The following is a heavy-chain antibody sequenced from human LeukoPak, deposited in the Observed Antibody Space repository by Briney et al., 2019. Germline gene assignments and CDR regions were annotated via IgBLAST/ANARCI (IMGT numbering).Heavy chain of an antibody. CDR2: ISGCGGSP. D-gene: IGHD3-9*01. J-gene: IGHJ4*02. V-gene: IGHV3-23*01. CDR3: AKVLDILTAYYSQPFDY. CDR1: GFTFSSYA. Sequence: GGSLRLSCAASGFTFSSYAMNWVRQAPGKGLEWVSSISGCGGSPYYADSVKGRFTISRDNSKNTLYLQMNSLRAEDTAVYYCAKVLDILTAYYSQPFDYWGQGTLVTVSS.